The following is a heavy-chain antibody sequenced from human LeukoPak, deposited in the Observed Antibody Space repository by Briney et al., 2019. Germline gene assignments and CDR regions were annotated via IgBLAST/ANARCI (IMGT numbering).Heavy chain of an antibody. CDR2: IRYDGSNK. J-gene: IGHJ4*02. CDR1: GFTFSSYG. Sequence: GGSLRLSCAASGFTFSSYGMHWVRQAPAKGLEWVAFIRYDGSNKYYADSVKGRFTISRDNSKNTLYLQMNSLRAEDTAVYYCAKVVGIAASKVGFDYWGQGTLVTVSS. D-gene: IGHD6-13*01. CDR3: AKVVGIAASKVGFDY. V-gene: IGHV3-30*02.